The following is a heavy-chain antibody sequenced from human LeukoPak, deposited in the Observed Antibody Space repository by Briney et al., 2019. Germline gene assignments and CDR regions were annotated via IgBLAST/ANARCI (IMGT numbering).Heavy chain of an antibody. CDR1: GFTVSSNY. D-gene: IGHD1-26*01. V-gene: IGHV3-66*01. Sequence: PGGPLRLSCAASGFTVSSNYMSWVRQAPGKGLEWVSVIYSVGSTYYADSVKGRFTISRDNSKNTLYLQMNSLRAEDTAVYYCAISVYSGSSDYWGQGTLVTVSS. J-gene: IGHJ4*02. CDR2: IYSVGST. CDR3: AISVYSGSSDY.